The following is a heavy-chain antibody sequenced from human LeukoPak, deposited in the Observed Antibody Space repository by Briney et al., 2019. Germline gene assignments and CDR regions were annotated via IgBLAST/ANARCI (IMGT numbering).Heavy chain of an antibody. CDR2: IGVYTFNT. CDR3: ARDIRLEVVRGVNLRDFDY. CDR1: GYTFSSFG. J-gene: IGHJ4*02. D-gene: IGHD3-10*01. V-gene: IGHV1-18*01. Sequence: ASVKVSCKASGYTFSSFGISWVRQAPGQGLEWMGWIGVYTFNTNYAQTLQGRVTMTTDTSTSTAYMELRSLRSDDTAVYYCARDIRLEVVRGVNLRDFDYWGQGTLVTVSS.